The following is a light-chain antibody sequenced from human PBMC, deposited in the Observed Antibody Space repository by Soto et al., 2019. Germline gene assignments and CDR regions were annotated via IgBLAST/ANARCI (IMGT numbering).Light chain of an antibody. CDR2: RNN. V-gene: IGLV1-40*01. J-gene: IGLJ2*01. CDR3: QSYDSSLSGYVV. CDR1: SSNIGAGYD. Sequence: QAVVTQPPSVSGAPGQRVTISCTGSSSNIGAGYDVNWYQQLPGIAPKLLIYRNNNRPSGVPDRFSVSKSGNSASLAITGLQAEDEADYYCQSYDSSLSGYVVFGGRTKVTVL.